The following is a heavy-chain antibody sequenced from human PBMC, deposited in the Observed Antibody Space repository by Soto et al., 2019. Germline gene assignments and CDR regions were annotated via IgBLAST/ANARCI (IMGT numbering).Heavy chain of an antibody. J-gene: IGHJ4*02. D-gene: IGHD3-10*01. Sequence: SETLSLTCAVYGGSFSGYYWSWIRQPPGKGLEWIGEINHSGSTNYNPSLKSRVTISVDTSKNQFSLKLSSVTAADTAVYYCARGFTMVRGVIMGPSPTFDYWGQGTLVTVSS. CDR2: INHSGST. V-gene: IGHV4-34*01. CDR1: GGSFSGYY. CDR3: ARGFTMVRGVIMGPSPTFDY.